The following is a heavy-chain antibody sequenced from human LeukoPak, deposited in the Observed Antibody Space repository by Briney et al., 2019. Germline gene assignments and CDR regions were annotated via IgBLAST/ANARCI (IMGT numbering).Heavy chain of an antibody. CDR2: ISYDGSNK. CDR3: AKEVQVERRKDGFDI. CDR1: GFTFSSHG. V-gene: IGHV3-30*18. D-gene: IGHD1-1*01. Sequence: PGRSLRLSCEASGFTFSSHGMHWVRQAPGKGLEWVAVISYDGSNKYYADSVKGRFTISRDNSKNTLYLQMNSLRAEDTAVYYCAKEVQVERRKDGFDIWGQGTMVTVSS. J-gene: IGHJ3*02.